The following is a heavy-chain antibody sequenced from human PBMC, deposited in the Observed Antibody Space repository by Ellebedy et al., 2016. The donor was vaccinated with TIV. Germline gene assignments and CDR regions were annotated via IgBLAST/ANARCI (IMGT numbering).Heavy chain of an antibody. V-gene: IGHV1-18*04. CDR1: GYNFTIYG. CDR2: ISTENRNT. CDR3: ARDQSTAVFDH. Sequence: AASVKVSCKASGYNFTIYGFSWVRQAPGQGLEWMGWISTENRNTNYAQKFQGRVTLTTETSTNTAYMELTNLRSDDTAVYYCARDQSTAVFDHWGQGTLITVSS. D-gene: IGHD1-1*01. J-gene: IGHJ4*02.